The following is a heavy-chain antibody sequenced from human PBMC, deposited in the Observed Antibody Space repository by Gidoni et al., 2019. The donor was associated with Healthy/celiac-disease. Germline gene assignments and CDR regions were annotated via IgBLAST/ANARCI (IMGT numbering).Heavy chain of an antibody. J-gene: IGHJ4*02. Sequence: QVTLRESGPALVKPTQTLTLTCTFSGFSLSTRGMCVSWIRQPPGKALEWLALIDWDDDKYYSTSLKTRLTISKDTSKNQVVLTMTNMDPVDTATYYCARIKGYYYDSSGYVWEYYFDYWGQGTLVTVSA. CDR2: IDWDDDK. CDR3: ARIKGYYYDSSGYVWEYYFDY. V-gene: IGHV2-70*01. CDR1: GFSLSTRGMC. D-gene: IGHD3-22*01.